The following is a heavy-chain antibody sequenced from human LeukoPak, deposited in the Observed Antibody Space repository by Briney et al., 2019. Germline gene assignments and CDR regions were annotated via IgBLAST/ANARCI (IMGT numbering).Heavy chain of an antibody. J-gene: IGHJ4*02. CDR2: IYSGGST. CDR3: ARVLGVPADY. Sequence: AGSLRLSCAASAFTVSSNYMSWVRQAPGKGLEGVSVIYSGGSTYYADSVKGRFTISRDNSKNTLYRQMNSLRAEDTAVYYCARVLGVPADYCGQGTLVTVSS. CDR1: AFTVSSNY. D-gene: IGHD1-26*01. V-gene: IGHV3-53*01.